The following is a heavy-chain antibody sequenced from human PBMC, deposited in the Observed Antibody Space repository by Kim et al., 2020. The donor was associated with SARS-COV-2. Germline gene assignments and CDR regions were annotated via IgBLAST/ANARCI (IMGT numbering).Heavy chain of an antibody. J-gene: IGHJ5*02. CDR2: IVVGSGNT. D-gene: IGHD2-15*01. CDR1: GFTFIGSA. CDR3: AAVRDCSGGSCYYDGLSWFGP. V-gene: IGHV1-58*02. Sequence: SVKVSCKASGFTFIGSAMQWVRQARGQRLEWIGWIVVGSGNTNYAQEFQERVTITRDMSTRTAYMELSSLRSEDTAVYYCAAVRDCSGGSCYYDGLSWFGPWGQGTLVTVSS.